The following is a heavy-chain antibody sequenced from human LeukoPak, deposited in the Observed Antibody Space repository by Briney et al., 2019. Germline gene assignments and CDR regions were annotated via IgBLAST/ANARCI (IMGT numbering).Heavy chain of an antibody. Sequence: PGGSLRLSCAASRFTFSSYGMHWVRQAPGKGLEWVAVISYDGSNKYYADSVKGRFTISRDNGKNSLDLQMNSLRADDTAVYYCARDTLGEGEDANYAVYYFDYWGQGTVVTVSS. D-gene: IGHD4/OR15-4a*01. V-gene: IGHV3-30*03. CDR3: ARDTLGEGEDANYAVYYFDY. J-gene: IGHJ4*02. CDR2: ISYDGSNK. CDR1: RFTFSSYG.